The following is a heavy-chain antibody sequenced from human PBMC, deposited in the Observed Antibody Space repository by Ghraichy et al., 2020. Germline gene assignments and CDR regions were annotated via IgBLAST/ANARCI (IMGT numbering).Heavy chain of an antibody. J-gene: IGHJ4*02. V-gene: IGHV3-23*01. D-gene: IGHD3-16*01. Sequence: GGSLRLSCAASGFIFRGRAMNWVRQSPGQGLEWVSGIIDSDADVRYADSVKGRFIISRDNSKNTVYLQMNGLRVEDTAMYYCARDRVGDGPWEIDYWGQGSLFNVSS. CDR2: IIDSDADV. CDR1: GFIFRGRA. CDR3: ARDRVGDGPWEIDY.